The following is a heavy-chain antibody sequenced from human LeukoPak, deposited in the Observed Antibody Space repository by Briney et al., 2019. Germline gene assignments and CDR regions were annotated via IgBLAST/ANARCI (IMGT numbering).Heavy chain of an antibody. J-gene: IGHJ6*03. CDR1: GFTFSNYA. D-gene: IGHD6-19*01. V-gene: IGHV3-23*01. Sequence: GGSLRLSCAASGFTFSNYAMTWVRQAPGKGLEWVSTISGTGGFTTSTYYAGSVKGRFTVSRDNSQNTLFLQMYSLRGEDTGLYYCVRDTKWLVTYYYMDLWGRGTTVTVSS. CDR3: VRDTKWLVTYYYMDL. CDR2: ISGTGGFTTST.